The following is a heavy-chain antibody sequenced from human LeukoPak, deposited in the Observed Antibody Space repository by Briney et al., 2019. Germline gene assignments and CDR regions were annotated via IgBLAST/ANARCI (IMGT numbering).Heavy chain of an antibody. CDR3: ARMDKELYDFWSGSNWFDP. J-gene: IGHJ5*02. D-gene: IGHD3-3*01. Sequence: SEALSLTCAVYGGSFSGYYWSWIRQPPGKGLEWIGEINHSGSTNYNPSLKSRVTISVDTSKNQFSLKLSSVTAADTAVYYCARMDKELYDFWSGSNWFDPWGQGTLVTVSS. CDR2: INHSGST. V-gene: IGHV4-34*01. CDR1: GGSFSGYY.